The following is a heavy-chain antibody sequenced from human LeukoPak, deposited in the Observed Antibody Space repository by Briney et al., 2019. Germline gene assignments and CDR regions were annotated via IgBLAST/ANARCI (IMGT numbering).Heavy chain of an antibody. CDR1: GGSISSYY. D-gene: IGHD3-9*01. CDR2: IYYSGST. Sequence: SETLSLTCTVSGGSISSYYWSWIRQPPGKGLEWIGYIYYSGSTNYNPSLKSRVTISVDTSKNQFSLKLSSVTAADTAVYYCAALRYTTNACDIWGQGTMVTVSS. J-gene: IGHJ3*02. CDR3: AALRYTTNACDI. V-gene: IGHV4-59*08.